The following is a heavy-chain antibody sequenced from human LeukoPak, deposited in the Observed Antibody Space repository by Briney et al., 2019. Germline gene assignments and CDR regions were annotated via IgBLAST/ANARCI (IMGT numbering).Heavy chain of an antibody. CDR3: ARESEGYCSGGSCLSNWFDP. V-gene: IGHV3-48*03. D-gene: IGHD2-15*01. CDR1: GFTFSSYE. Sequence: GGSLRLSCAASGFTFSSYEMNWVRQAPGKGLEWVSYISSSGSTIYYADSVKGRFTISRDNAKNSLYLQMNGLRAEDTAVYYCARESEGYCSGGSCLSNWFDPWGQGTLVTVSS. CDR2: ISSSGSTI. J-gene: IGHJ5*02.